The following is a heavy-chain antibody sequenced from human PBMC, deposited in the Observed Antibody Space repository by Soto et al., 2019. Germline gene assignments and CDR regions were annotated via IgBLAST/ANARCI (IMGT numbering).Heavy chain of an antibody. CDR1: GITISNYE. CDR2: INNRGTTI. Sequence: PGGSLRLSCVDSGITISNYEMNWVRQAPGKGLEWVSYINNRGTTIYYAGSVKGRFTISRDNAKSALYLQMSSLRADDTAVYYCARGHCTSTICYRQYYGMDVWGQGTTVTVSS. J-gene: IGHJ6*02. V-gene: IGHV3-48*03. D-gene: IGHD2-2*02. CDR3: ARGHCTSTICYRQYYGMDV.